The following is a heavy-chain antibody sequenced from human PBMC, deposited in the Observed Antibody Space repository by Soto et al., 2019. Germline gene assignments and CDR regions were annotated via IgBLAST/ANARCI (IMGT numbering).Heavy chain of an antibody. CDR2: IIPILGIA. CDR1: GGTFSSYT. Sequence: QVQLVQSGAEVKKPGSSVKVSCKASGGTFSSYTISWVRQAPGQGLEWMGRIIPILGIANYAQKFQGRVTITADKSTSTAYMELSSLRSEDTVVYYCARSTTVTTISNFDYWGQGTLVTVSS. CDR3: ARSTTVTTISNFDY. J-gene: IGHJ4*02. V-gene: IGHV1-69*02. D-gene: IGHD4-17*01.